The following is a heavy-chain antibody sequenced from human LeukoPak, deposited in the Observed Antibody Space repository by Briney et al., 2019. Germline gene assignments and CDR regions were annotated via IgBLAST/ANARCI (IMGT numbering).Heavy chain of an antibody. V-gene: IGHV3-30-3*01. D-gene: IGHD3-3*01. CDR3: ARDVRLSTIFGVVINNWFDP. J-gene: IGHJ5*02. Sequence: GGSLRLSCAASGFTFSSYAMHWVRQAPGKGLEWVAVISYDGSNKYYADSVKGRFTISRDNSKNTLYLQMNSLRAEDTAVYYCARDVRLSTIFGVVINNWFDPWGQGTLVTVSS. CDR1: GFTFSSYA. CDR2: ISYDGSNK.